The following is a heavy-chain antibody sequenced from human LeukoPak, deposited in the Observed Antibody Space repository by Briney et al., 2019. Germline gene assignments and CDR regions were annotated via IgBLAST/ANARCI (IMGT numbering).Heavy chain of an antibody. CDR3: ARVVVQRWLQMGGYYFDY. CDR2: IYYSGST. Sequence: PSETLSLTCTVSGGSISSSSYYWGWIRQPPGKGLEWIGSIYYSGSTYYNPSLKSRVTISVDTSKNQFSPKLSSVTAADTAVYYCARVVVQRWLQMGGYYFDYWGQGTLVTVSS. CDR1: GGSISSSSYY. V-gene: IGHV4-39*07. J-gene: IGHJ4*02. D-gene: IGHD5-24*01.